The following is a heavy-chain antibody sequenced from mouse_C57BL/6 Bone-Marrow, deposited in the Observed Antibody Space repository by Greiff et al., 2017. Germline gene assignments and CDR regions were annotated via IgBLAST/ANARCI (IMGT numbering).Heavy chain of an antibody. J-gene: IGHJ2*01. V-gene: IGHV14-4*01. D-gene: IGHD2-2*01. CDR1: GFNIKDYY. CDR2: IDPENGDT. CDR3: TTEVKDY. Sequence: VQLQQSGAELVRPGASVKLSCTASGFNIKDYYMHWVKQRPEQGLEWIGWIDPENGDTEYASKFQGKATITADTSSNTAYLQLSSLTSEDTAVYYCTTEVKDYWGQGNTLTVSS.